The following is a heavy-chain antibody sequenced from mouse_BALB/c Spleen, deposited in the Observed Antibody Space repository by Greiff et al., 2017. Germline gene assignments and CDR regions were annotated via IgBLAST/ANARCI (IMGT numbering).Heavy chain of an antibody. Sequence: QVQLKESGPGLVAPSQSLSITCTVSGFSLTSYGVHWVRQPPGNGLEWLGVIWAGGSTNYNSALMSRLSISKNNSKSQVFLKMNRLQTDDTAMYYCARGIYDYDRAWFAYWGQGTLVTVSA. CDR3: ARGIYDYDRAWFAY. CDR1: GFSLTSYG. D-gene: IGHD2-4*01. CDR2: IWAGGST. V-gene: IGHV2-9*02. J-gene: IGHJ3*01.